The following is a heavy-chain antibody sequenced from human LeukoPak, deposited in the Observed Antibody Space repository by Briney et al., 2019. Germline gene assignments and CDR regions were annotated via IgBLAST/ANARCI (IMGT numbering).Heavy chain of an antibody. J-gene: IGHJ1*01. CDR1: GGTFSSYA. CDR3: ARGYSIVGARPGEYFQH. Sequence: SVKVSCKASGGTFSSYAISWVRRAPGQGLEWMGRIIPILGIANYAQKFQGRVTITADKSTSTAYMELSSLRSEDTAVYYCARGYSIVGARPGEYFQHWGQGTLVTVSS. D-gene: IGHD1-26*01. V-gene: IGHV1-69*04. CDR2: IIPILGIA.